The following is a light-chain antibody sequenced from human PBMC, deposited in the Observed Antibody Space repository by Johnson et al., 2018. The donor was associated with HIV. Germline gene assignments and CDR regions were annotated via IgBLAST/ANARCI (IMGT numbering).Light chain of an antibody. CDR1: SSNIGNNY. CDR2: DNN. CDR3: GTWDSSLSVFYV. J-gene: IGLJ1*01. Sequence: QLVLTQPPSVSAAPGQKVTISCSGSSSNIGNNYVSWYQQVPGTAPKLLIFDNNKRPSGIPDRFSGSKSGTSATLGITGLQTGDEADYYCGTWDSSLSVFYVFGTGTKVTAL. V-gene: IGLV1-51*01.